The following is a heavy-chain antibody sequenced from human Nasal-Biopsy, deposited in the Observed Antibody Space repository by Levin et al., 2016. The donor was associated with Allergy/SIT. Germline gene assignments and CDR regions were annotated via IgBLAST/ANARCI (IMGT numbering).Heavy chain of an antibody. CDR2: ISSSSDNI. V-gene: IGHV3-21*01. CDR3: ACPPVIYSYGVADY. CDR1: GFTFSTYT. J-gene: IGHJ4*02. D-gene: IGHD5-18*01. Sequence: ETLSLTCAASGFTFSTYTMNWVRQAPGKGLEWVSSISSSSDNIYYADSVKGRFTISRDNAKNSLYLQMNGLRAEDTAVYYCACPPVIYSYGVADYWGQGTLVTVSS.